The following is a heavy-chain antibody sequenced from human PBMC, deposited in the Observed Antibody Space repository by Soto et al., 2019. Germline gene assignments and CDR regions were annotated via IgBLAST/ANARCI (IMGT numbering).Heavy chain of an antibody. V-gene: IGHV1-69*13. CDR1: GGTFSSYA. D-gene: IGHD3-22*01. CDR3: ARVPLDYDSSGSAAEYFQH. Sequence: SVKVSCKASGGTFSSYAISWVRQAPGQGLEWMGGIIPIFGTANYAQKFQGRVTITADESTSTAYMELSSLRSEDTAVYYCARVPLDYDSSGSAAEYFQHWGQGTLVTVSS. J-gene: IGHJ1*01. CDR2: IIPIFGTA.